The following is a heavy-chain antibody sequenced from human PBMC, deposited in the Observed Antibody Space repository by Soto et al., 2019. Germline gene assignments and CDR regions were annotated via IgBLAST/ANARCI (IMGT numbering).Heavy chain of an antibody. J-gene: IGHJ6*02. D-gene: IGHD6-19*01. CDR2: INGYNGNT. CDR1: GYTFTTYG. Sequence: QVQLEQSGAEVKKPGDSMKVSCKASGYTFTTYGVSWVGQAPGQGREWMGWINGYNGNTDYPQKLQGRVTMTTDTSTSTAYMALRSLRSDDTAVYYCAREGSVPYYYYGMDVWGQGTTVTVSS. CDR3: AREGSVPYYYYGMDV. V-gene: IGHV1-18*01.